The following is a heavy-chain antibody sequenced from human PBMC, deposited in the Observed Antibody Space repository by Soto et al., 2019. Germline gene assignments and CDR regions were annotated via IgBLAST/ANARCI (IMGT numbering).Heavy chain of an antibody. Sequence: GXAVKVSCKASGYPFTSYGIVWVRQAPGQGLEWMGWISAYNGNTNYAQKLQGRVTMTTDTSTSTAYMELRSLRSDDTAVYYCARDLPPTTDYYYYYGMDVWGQRTTVTVSS. CDR2: ISAYNGNT. CDR1: GYPFTSYG. V-gene: IGHV1-18*04. CDR3: ARDLPPTTDYYYYYGMDV. D-gene: IGHD4-17*01. J-gene: IGHJ6*02.